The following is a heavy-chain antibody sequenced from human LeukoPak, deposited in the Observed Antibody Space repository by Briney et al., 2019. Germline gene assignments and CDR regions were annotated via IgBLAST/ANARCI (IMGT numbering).Heavy chain of an antibody. V-gene: IGHV1-18*01. D-gene: IGHD2-2*01. CDR3: ARAPWCSSTSCHAAGYNWFDP. CDR1: GYTFTSYG. Sequence: GASVKVSCKASGYTFTSYGISWVRQAPGQGLEWMGWISAYNGNTNYAQKLQGRVTMTTDTSTSTAYMELRSLRSDDTAVYYCARAPWCSSTSCHAAGYNWFDPWGQGTLVTVSS. J-gene: IGHJ5*02. CDR2: ISAYNGNT.